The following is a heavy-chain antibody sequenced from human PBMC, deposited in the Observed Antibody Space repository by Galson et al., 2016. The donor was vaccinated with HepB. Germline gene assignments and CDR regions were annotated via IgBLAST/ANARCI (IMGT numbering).Heavy chain of an antibody. V-gene: IGHV3-30*18. CDR2: ISYDGSNK. CDR3: AKEGIAAAGPFDY. CDR1: GFTFSSYG. Sequence: SLRLSCAASGFTFSSYGMHWVRQAPGKGLEWVAVISYDGSNKYYADPVKGRFTISRDNSKNTLYLQMNSLRAEDTAVYYCAKEGIAAAGPFDYWGQGTLVTVSS. J-gene: IGHJ4*02. D-gene: IGHD6-13*01.